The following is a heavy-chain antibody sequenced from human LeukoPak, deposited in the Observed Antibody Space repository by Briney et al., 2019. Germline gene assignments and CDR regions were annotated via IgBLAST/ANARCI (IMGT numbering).Heavy chain of an antibody. D-gene: IGHD2-2*02. V-gene: IGHV3-30*02. J-gene: IGHJ4*02. CDR1: GFTFSAYW. CDR2: IRYDGSNK. CDR3: AKDIWYQLLYLTSFDY. Sequence: GGSLRLSCAASGFTFSAYWMHWVRQAPGKGLEWVAFIRYDGSNKYYADSVKGRFTISRDNSKNTLYLQMNSLRGEDTAVYYCAKDIWYQLLYLTSFDYWGQGTLVTVSS.